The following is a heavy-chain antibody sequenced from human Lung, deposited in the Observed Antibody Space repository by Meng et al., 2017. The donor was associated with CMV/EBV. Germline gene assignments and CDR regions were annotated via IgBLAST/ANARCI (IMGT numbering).Heavy chain of an antibody. CDR3: AREDYYDSIGYHKTLDI. Sequence: SETLSLTCSVSGGSIKNTDYYWAWVRQVPGKGLEWIGSILYSGGTYYNPSLGSRVTILLDTSKNQFSLKVNSVTAADTAVYYCAREDYYDSIGYHKTLDIRGQGXLVTVSS. CDR1: GGSIKNTDYY. CDR2: ILYSGGT. V-gene: IGHV4-39*07. D-gene: IGHD3-22*01. J-gene: IGHJ3*02.